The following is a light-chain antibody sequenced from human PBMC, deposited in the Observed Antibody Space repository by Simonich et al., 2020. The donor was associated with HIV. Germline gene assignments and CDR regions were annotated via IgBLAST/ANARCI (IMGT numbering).Light chain of an antibody. Sequence: QSALTQPASVSGSPGQSITISCTGTSSDVGRFKLVSWYQQHPGKAPKLTIYEVSKRPSGVSNRFAGSKSGNTASLTISGLQAEDEADYYCCSYAGSSTYVFGTGTKVTVL. CDR1: SSDVGRFKL. V-gene: IGLV2-23*02. J-gene: IGLJ1*01. CDR2: EVS. CDR3: CSYAGSSTYV.